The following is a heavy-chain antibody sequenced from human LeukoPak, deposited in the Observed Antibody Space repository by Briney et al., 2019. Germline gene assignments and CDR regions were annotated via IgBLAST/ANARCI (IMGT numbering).Heavy chain of an antibody. CDR1: GFTFSSYS. CDR2: ISSSGGSI. CDR3: ARFFYYFDY. Sequence: PGGSLRLSCAASGFTFSSYSMNWARQAPGKGLEWVSFISSSGGSIYYADSVKGRFTISRDNAKNSLYLQMNSLRAEDTAVYYCARFFYYFDYWGQGTLVTVSS. V-gene: IGHV3-21*01. J-gene: IGHJ4*02.